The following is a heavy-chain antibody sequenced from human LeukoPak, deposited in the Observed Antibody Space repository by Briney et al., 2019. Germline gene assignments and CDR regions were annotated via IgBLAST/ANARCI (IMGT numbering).Heavy chain of an antibody. Sequence: GGSLRLSCTASGFTFGDYAMTWVRQAPGKGLGWVGLITSKAYGGTTEYAASVKGRFTISRDDSKRLAYLQMNSLKIEDTAVYFCTRAGGFCGGDCYDKWGQGTLVTVSS. V-gene: IGHV3-49*04. D-gene: IGHD2-21*01. CDR1: GFTFGDYA. CDR3: TRAGGFCGGDCYDK. CDR2: ITSKAYGGTT. J-gene: IGHJ4*02.